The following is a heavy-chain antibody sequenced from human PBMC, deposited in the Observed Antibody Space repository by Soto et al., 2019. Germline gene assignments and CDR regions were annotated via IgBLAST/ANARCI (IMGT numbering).Heavy chain of an antibody. CDR3: AKPSTRYCSGGSCPTALHY. J-gene: IGHJ4*02. Sequence: PGGSLRLSCAASGFTISNSAATWVRQAPGKGLEWVSTISGSGTTYYADSVKGRFTISRDNSKNTLYLQMNSLRAEDTAVYYCAKPSTRYCSGGSCPTALHYWGQGTLVTVSS. D-gene: IGHD2-15*01. CDR2: ISGSGTT. CDR1: GFTISNSA. V-gene: IGHV3-23*01.